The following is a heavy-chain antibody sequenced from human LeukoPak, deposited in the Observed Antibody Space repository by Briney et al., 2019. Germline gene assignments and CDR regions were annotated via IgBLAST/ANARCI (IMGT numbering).Heavy chain of an antibody. CDR1: GFTVSSNY. V-gene: IGHV3-53*04. CDR3: ARGPWAAAGGSIDGLNI. D-gene: IGHD6-13*01. CDR2: IYPGGST. J-gene: IGHJ3*02. Sequence: GGSLRLSCAASGFTVSSNYMSWVRQAPGKGLECVSVIYPGGSTYYADSVKGRFTISRHNSENTLDLQMNSLRVEDTAVYFCARGPWAAAGGSIDGLNIWGQGTMVTVSS.